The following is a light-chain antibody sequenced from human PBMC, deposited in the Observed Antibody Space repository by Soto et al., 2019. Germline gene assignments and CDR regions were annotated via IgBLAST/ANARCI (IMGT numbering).Light chain of an antibody. Sequence: EIVLTQSPGTVSLSPGERATLSCRASQSVSRSYLAWYQLKPCQAPRLLIYGASSRATGIPDRFSGSGSGTEFTLTISRLEPEDFAVYYCQQYGSSTYTFGQGTKLEIK. CDR2: GAS. V-gene: IGKV3-20*01. CDR3: QQYGSSTYT. J-gene: IGKJ2*01. CDR1: QSVSRSY.